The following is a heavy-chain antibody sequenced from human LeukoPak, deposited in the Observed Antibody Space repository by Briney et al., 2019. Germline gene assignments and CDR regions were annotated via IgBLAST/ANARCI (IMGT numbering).Heavy chain of an antibody. J-gene: IGHJ4*02. Sequence: SETLSLTCTVSGGSISSYYWSWIRQPPGKGLEWIGYIYYSGSTNYNPSLKSRVTISVDTSKNQSSLKLSSVTAADTAVYYCARRGYSYGYPFDYWGQGTLVTVSS. CDR1: GGSISSYY. CDR3: ARRGYSYGYPFDY. V-gene: IGHV4-59*08. D-gene: IGHD5-18*01. CDR2: IYYSGST.